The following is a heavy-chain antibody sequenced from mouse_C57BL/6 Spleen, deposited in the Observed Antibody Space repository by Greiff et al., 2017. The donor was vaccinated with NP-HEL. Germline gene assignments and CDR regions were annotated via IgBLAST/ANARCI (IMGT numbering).Heavy chain of an antibody. CDR2: IDPSDSYT. D-gene: IGHD1-1*01. Sequence: QVQLQQPGAELVKPGASVKLSCKASGYTFTSYWMQWVKQRPGQGLEWIGEIDPSDSYTNYNQKFKGKATLTVDTSSSTAYMQLSSLTSEDSAVYYCARYYYGYWGQGTTLTVSS. CDR1: GYTFTSYW. J-gene: IGHJ2*01. V-gene: IGHV1-50*01. CDR3: ARYYYGY.